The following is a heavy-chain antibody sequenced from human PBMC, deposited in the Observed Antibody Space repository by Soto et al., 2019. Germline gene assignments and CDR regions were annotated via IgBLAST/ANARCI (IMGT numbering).Heavy chain of an antibody. Sequence: SVKVSCKASGGTFSSYAISWVRQAPGQGLEWMGGIIPIFGTANYAQKFQGRVTITADESTSTAYMELSSLRSEDTAVYYCARGGSGPFLGYYYGMDVWGQGATVTVSS. CDR3: ARGGSGPFLGYYYGMDV. V-gene: IGHV1-69*13. D-gene: IGHD1-26*01. J-gene: IGHJ6*02. CDR2: IIPIFGTA. CDR1: GGTFSSYA.